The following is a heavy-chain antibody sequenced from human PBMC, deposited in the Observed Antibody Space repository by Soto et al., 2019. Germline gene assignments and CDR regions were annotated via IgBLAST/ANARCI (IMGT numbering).Heavy chain of an antibody. CDR1: GFTLSSYW. J-gene: IGHJ4*02. CDR2: TRQDGGQS. Sequence: EVQLVESGGGLVQPGGSLRLSCEASGFTLSSYWMSWIRQAPGKGLEWVANTRQDGGQSYLVDSVQGRFTISRDNAKNSVYLQMTSLRADDTAVYYCAKDRRAGGNYGFYSDFWGQGALVIVSS. D-gene: IGHD1-7*01. CDR3: AKDRRAGGNYGFYSDF. V-gene: IGHV3-7*03.